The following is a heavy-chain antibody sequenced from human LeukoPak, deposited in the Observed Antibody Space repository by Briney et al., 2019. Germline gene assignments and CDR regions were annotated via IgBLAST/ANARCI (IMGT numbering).Heavy chain of an antibody. CDR1: GFTFSSYS. Sequence: GGSLRLSCAASGFTFSSYSMNWVRQAPGKGLEWVSSISSSSSYIYYADSVKGRFTISRDNAKNSLYLQMNSLRAEDTAVYYCVRDPRQYYFDYWGQGTLVTVSS. J-gene: IGHJ4*02. CDR3: VRDPRQYYFDY. CDR2: ISSSSSYI. D-gene: IGHD1-1*01. V-gene: IGHV3-21*01.